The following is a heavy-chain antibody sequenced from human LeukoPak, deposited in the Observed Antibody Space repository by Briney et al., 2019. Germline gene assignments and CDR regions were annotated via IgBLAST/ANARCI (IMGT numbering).Heavy chain of an antibody. CDR1: GFTFSGSA. Sequence: PGGSLRLSCAASGFTFSGSAMHWVRQASGKGLEWVGRIRSKANSYATAYAASVKGRFTISRDNAKNSLYLQMNSLRAEDTAVYYCARGRLEWLLHDAFDIWGQGTMVTVSS. J-gene: IGHJ3*02. CDR3: ARGRLEWLLHDAFDI. D-gene: IGHD3-3*01. CDR2: IRSKANSYAT. V-gene: IGHV3-73*01.